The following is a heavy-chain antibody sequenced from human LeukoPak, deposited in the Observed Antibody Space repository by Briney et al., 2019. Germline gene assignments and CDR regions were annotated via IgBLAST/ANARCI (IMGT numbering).Heavy chain of an antibody. Sequence: PGGSLRLSCAASGFTFSSYGMHWVRQAPGKGLVCVSRITSDGSSTSYADSVRGRFTISRDNAKNTVYLQMNRLRPEDTAVYYCARDLTGAVFDFWGQGTLVTVSS. CDR3: ARDLTGAVFDF. V-gene: IGHV3-74*01. CDR1: GFTFSSYG. CDR2: ITSDGSST. J-gene: IGHJ4*02. D-gene: IGHD1-26*01.